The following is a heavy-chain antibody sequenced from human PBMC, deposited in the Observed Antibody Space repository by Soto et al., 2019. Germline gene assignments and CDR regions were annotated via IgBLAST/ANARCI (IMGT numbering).Heavy chain of an antibody. V-gene: IGHV1-2*04. CDR2: INPNSGGT. CDR3: ARDSRYYDFWSGYYNRNYYYGMDV. Sequence: ASVKVSCKASGFSFSDYFMHWVRQAPGQGLEWMGWINPNSGGTNYAQKFQGWVTMTRDTSISTAYMELSRLRSDDTAVYYCARDSRYYDFWSGYYNRNYYYGMDVWGQGTTVTVSS. CDR1: GFSFSDYF. D-gene: IGHD3-3*01. J-gene: IGHJ6*02.